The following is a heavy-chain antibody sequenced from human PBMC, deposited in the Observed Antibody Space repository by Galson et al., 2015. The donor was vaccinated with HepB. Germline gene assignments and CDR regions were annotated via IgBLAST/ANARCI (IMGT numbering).Heavy chain of an antibody. J-gene: IGHJ4*02. CDR1: GFTFSSYG. D-gene: IGHD2-15*01. Sequence: SLRLSCAASGFTFSSYGMHWVRQAPGKGLEWVAVISYDGSNKYYADSVKGRFTISRDNSKNTLYLQMNSLRAEDTAVYYCAKSMGGYCSGGSCYSFDYWGQGTLVTVSS. CDR3: AKSMGGYCSGGSCYSFDY. CDR2: ISYDGSNK. V-gene: IGHV3-30*18.